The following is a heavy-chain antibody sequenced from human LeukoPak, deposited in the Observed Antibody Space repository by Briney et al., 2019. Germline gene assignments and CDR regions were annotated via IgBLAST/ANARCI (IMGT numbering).Heavy chain of an antibody. Sequence: SVKVSCKASGGTFSSYAISWVRQAPGQGLEWMGGIIPIFGTANYAQKFQGRVTITADESTSTAYVELSSLRSEDTAVYYCARGGSSWSLPFYMDVWGQGTTVTVSS. CDR2: IIPIFGTA. J-gene: IGHJ6*02. CDR3: ARGGSSWSLPFYMDV. CDR1: GGTFSSYA. V-gene: IGHV1-69*01. D-gene: IGHD6-13*01.